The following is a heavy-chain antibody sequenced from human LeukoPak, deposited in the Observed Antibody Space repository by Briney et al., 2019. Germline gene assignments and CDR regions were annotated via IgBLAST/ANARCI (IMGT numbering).Heavy chain of an antibody. CDR3: ARALRTGQGDYVPVL. CDR1: GYKFTNYW. CDR2: IYPGDSQT. Sequence: GESLKISCKASGYKFTNYWIGWVRQMPGKGLEWMTIIYPGDSQTRYSPSFQGQVTISADKSLDTMYLQWNSLKALDTAMYYCARALRTGQGDYVPVLWGQGTLVIVSS. D-gene: IGHD4-17*01. V-gene: IGHV5-51*01. J-gene: IGHJ4*02.